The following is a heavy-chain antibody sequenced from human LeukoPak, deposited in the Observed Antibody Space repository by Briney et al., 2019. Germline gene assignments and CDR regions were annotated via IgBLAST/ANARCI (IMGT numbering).Heavy chain of an antibody. CDR1: GYTFTAYP. CDR3: ARVHMGDYGMDV. V-gene: IGHV1-2*02. J-gene: IGHJ6*02. Sequence: ASVKVSCKASGYTFTAYPIHWVRQAPGQGLEWMGYISDRGTPKSAQKFQDRVTVTRDTSITTAYMELNRLKSDDSAVYYCARVHMGDYGMDVWGQGTTVTVSS. CDR2: ISDRGTP.